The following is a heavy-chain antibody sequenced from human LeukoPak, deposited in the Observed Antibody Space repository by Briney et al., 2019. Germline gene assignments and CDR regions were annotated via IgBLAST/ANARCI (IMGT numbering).Heavy chain of an antibody. Sequence: GGSLRLSCAASGFTFSSYAMNWVRQAPGKGLEWVAIISNDGSNKYYADSVKGRFTLSRENSKYTVYLQMNSLRAEDTAVYYCARDLGLGRGWYGGDYWGQGTLVTVSS. D-gene: IGHD6-19*01. CDR1: GFTFSSYA. CDR3: ARDLGLGRGWYGGDY. CDR2: ISNDGSNK. J-gene: IGHJ4*02. V-gene: IGHV3-30-3*01.